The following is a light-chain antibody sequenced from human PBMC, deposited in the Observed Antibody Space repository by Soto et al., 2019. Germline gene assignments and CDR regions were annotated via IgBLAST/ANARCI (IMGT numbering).Light chain of an antibody. CDR1: QSIGRF. CDR3: QQSFTTPHT. V-gene: IGKV1-39*01. CDR2: VAS. Sequence: DTQMTQPPPSLSASVGDRVTITCVSSQSIGRFLNWHQQKPGKAHNVLINVASTLRSGVPSRFSGSGSGTDFNLTINSLQPEDFATYFCQQSFTTPHTFGGGTKVDIK. J-gene: IGKJ4*01.